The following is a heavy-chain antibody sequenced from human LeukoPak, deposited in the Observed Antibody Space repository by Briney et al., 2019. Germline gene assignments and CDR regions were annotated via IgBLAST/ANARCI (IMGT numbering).Heavy chain of an antibody. CDR1: GFTFSNNA. CDR3: AKDAPYVDMATMVKAYFFDY. J-gene: IGHJ4*02. V-gene: IGHV3-23*01. Sequence: GGSLRLSCAASGFTFSNNAMSWVRQAPGKGLEWVSAISGGDSTSYADSVKGRFTISRDNSKNTLYLQMNGLRAEDTAIYYCAKDAPYVDMATMVKAYFFDYWGQGTLVTVSS. CDR2: ISGGDST. D-gene: IGHD5-24*01.